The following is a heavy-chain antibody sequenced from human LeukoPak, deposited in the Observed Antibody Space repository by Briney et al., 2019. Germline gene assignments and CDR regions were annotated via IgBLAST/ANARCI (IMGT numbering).Heavy chain of an antibody. J-gene: IGHJ4*02. D-gene: IGHD6-13*01. V-gene: IGHV3-9*03. CDR3: AKDRSGSSSWDFDY. CDR1: GFTFDDYA. CDR2: ISWNSGSI. Sequence: GRSLRLSCAASGFTFDDYAMHWVRQAPGKGLEWVSGISWNSGSIGYADSVKGRFTISRDNAKNSLYLQMNSLRAEDMALYYCAKDRSGSSSWDFDYRGQGTLVTVSS.